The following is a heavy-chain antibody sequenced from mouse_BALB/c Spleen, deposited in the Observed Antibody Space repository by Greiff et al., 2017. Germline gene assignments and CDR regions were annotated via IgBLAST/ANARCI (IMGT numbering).Heavy chain of an antibody. D-gene: IGHD1-1*01. Sequence: EVQLVESGAELVKPGASVKLSCTASGFNIKDTYMHWVKQRPEQGLEWIGRIDPANGNTKYDPKFQGKATITADTSSNTAYLQLSSLTSEDTAVYYCASKDGSLDYWGQGTTLTVSS. J-gene: IGHJ2*01. CDR1: GFNIKDTY. CDR2: IDPANGNT. V-gene: IGHV14-3*02. CDR3: ASKDGSLDY.